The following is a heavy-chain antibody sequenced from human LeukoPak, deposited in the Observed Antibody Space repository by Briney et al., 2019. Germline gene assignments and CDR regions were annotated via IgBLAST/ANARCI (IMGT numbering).Heavy chain of an antibody. V-gene: IGHV4-59*01. Sequence: PSETLSLTCTVSGGSISSYYWSWIRQPPGEGLEWIGYIYYSGSTNYNPSLKSRVTIILDTPKNQFSLRLSSVTAADTAVYYCARGIDTAMDYYFDFWGQGTLVTVSS. D-gene: IGHD5-18*01. J-gene: IGHJ4*02. CDR1: GGSISSYY. CDR2: IYYSGST. CDR3: ARGIDTAMDYYFDF.